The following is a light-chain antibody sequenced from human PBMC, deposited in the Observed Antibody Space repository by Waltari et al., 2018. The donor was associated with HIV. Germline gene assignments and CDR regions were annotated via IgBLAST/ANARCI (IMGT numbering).Light chain of an antibody. J-gene: IGLJ1*01. V-gene: IGLV1-47*01. CDR2: KNF. Sequence: QSFLTQPPSASGPPGQTVTISCSGSSSNIENDNVYWYQQLPGMTPKLPIYKNFLRPSGVPDRFAASKSGTSASLTISGLRSADEADYYCGGWDSSLSAYVFGAGTKVAVL. CDR3: GGWDSSLSAYV. CDR1: SSNIENDN.